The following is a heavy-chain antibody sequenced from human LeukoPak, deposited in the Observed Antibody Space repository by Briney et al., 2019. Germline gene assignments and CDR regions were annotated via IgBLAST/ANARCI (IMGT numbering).Heavy chain of an antibody. CDR2: IYYSGST. CDR1: GDSISSYY. D-gene: IGHD6-19*01. V-gene: IGHV4-59*01. Sequence: SETLSLTCTVSGDSISSYYWSWIRQPPGKGLEWIGYIYYSGSTNYNPSLKSRVTISVDTSKNQFSLKLSSVTAADTAVYYCARGKQWLVDNWFDPWGQGTLVTVSS. CDR3: ARGKQWLVDNWFDP. J-gene: IGHJ5*02.